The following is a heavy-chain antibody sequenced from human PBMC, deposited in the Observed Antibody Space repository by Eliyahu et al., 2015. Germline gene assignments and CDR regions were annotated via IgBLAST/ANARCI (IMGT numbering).Heavy chain of an antibody. Sequence: EVELLDSGGGLVQPGGSLRLSCATSGFXFSDYAMTWVRPAPGKGLDWVSTISASGTTYYTDSVRGRFTISRDISKNTLYLQMNNLGADDAAVYFCAKAVTRLSHHDALDVRGHGTMVTV. CDR3: AKAVTRLSHHDALDV. D-gene: IGHD4-17*01. V-gene: IGHV3-23*01. CDR2: ISASGTT. CDR1: GFXFSDYA. J-gene: IGHJ3*01.